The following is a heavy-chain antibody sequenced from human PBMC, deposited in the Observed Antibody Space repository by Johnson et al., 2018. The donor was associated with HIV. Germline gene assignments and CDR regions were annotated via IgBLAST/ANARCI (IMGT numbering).Heavy chain of an antibody. CDR1: GFTFSSYT. Sequence: QVQLVESGGGLVQPGGSLRLSCAASGFTFSSYTMHWVRQAPGKGLEWVAVISHDGSNKYYADSVKGRFTISRDNSKNTLYLQLNSLRPEDTAVYFCARGGLYIQFLAFDAFDIWGQGTMVTVSS. CDR3: ARGGLYIQFLAFDAFDI. J-gene: IGHJ3*02. D-gene: IGHD4-11*01. CDR2: ISHDGSNK. V-gene: IGHV3-30-3*01.